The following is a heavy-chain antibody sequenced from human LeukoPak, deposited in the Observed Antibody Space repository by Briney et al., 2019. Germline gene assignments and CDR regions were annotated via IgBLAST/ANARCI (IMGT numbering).Heavy chain of an antibody. CDR2: ISSSSSYI. CDR3: ARDGYSSGRRGMDV. J-gene: IGHJ6*02. D-gene: IGHD6-19*01. CDR1: GFTFSSYS. V-gene: IGHV3-21*01. Sequence: GGSLRLSCAASGFTFSSYSMNWVRQAPGKGLEWVSSISSSSSYIYYADSVKGRFTISRDNAKNSLYLQMNSLRAEDTAVYYCARDGYSSGRRGMDVWGQGTTVTVSS.